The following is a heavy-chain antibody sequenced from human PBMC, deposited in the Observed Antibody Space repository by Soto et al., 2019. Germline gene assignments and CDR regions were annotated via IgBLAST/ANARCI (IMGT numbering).Heavy chain of an antibody. CDR2: VSYDGSYS. D-gene: IGHD4-17*01. J-gene: IGHJ4*02. CDR3: AKENGVMGLIDS. CDR1: GFKFSSYG. V-gene: IGHV3-30*18. Sequence: QVQLVESGGGVVQPGRSMRLSCAASGFKFSSYGMHWVRQAPGKGLEWVTIVSYDGSYSNYADSVKGRFTISRDTSKNTLYLQMSSLRPEDTAVCYCAKENGVMGLIDSWGQGTLVSVAS.